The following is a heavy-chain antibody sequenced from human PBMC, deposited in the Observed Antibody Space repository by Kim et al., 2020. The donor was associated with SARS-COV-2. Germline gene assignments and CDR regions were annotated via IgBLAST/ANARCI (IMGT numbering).Heavy chain of an antibody. D-gene: IGHD1-26*01. V-gene: IGHV3-9*01. CDR1: GFTFGDYA. Sequence: GGSLRLSCAASGFTFGDYAMHWVRQAPGKGLEWVSGISWNSGSIGYADSVKGRFTISRDNAKNSLYLQMNSLRAEDTALYYCAKDNSHSGSYYEFDYWGQGTLVTVSS. J-gene: IGHJ4*02. CDR3: AKDNSHSGSYYEFDY. CDR2: ISWNSGSI.